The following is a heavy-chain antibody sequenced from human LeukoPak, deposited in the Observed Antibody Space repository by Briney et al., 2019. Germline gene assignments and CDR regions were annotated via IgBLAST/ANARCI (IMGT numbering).Heavy chain of an antibody. CDR2: INPNSGGT. CDR3: ARESQVVVPAAKLSYYYYGMDV. V-gene: IGHV1-2*02. CDR1: GYTFTSYH. D-gene: IGHD2-2*01. J-gene: IGHJ6*02. Sequence: ASVKVSCKASGYTFTSYHIHWVRQAPGQGLEWMGWINPNSGGTNYAQKFQGRVTMTRDTSISTAYMELSRLRSDDTAVYYCARESQVVVPAAKLSYYYYGMDVWGQGTTVTVSS.